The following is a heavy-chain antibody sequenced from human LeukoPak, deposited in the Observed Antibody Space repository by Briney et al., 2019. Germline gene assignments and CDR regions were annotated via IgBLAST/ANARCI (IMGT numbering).Heavy chain of an antibody. D-gene: IGHD2-2*01. CDR3: ARGLHAYQLLIPFDI. V-gene: IGHV4-30-4*01. CDR2: IYYSGST. CDR1: GGSISSGDYY. Sequence: SETLSLTRTVSGGSISSGDYYWSWIRQPPGKGLEWIGYIYYSGSTYYNPSLKSRVTISVDTSKNQFSLKLSSVTAADTAVYYCARGLHAYQLLIPFDIWGQGTMVTVSS. J-gene: IGHJ3*02.